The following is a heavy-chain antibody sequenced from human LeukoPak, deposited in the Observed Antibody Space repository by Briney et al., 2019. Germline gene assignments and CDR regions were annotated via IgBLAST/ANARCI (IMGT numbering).Heavy chain of an antibody. CDR1: EYTFTSYD. CDR3: ASGNPYAHFDP. J-gene: IGHJ5*02. D-gene: IGHD4-23*01. CDR2: INPNSGGT. Sequence: GASVKVSCKASEYTFTSYDTNWVRQATGQGLEWMGWINPNSGGTNYAQKFQGRVTMTRDTSISTAYMELSRLRSDDTAVYYCASGNPYAHFDPWGQGTLVTVSS. V-gene: IGHV1-2*02.